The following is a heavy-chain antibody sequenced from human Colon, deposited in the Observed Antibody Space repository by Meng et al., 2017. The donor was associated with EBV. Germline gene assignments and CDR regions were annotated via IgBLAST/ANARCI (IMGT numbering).Heavy chain of an antibody. J-gene: IGHJ5*02. Sequence: QVQLQESGPGLVKPSEALSLTCTVSGSSIGSYYWSWIRQPPGKGLEWIGYIYYSGSTNYNPSLKSRVTISVDTSKNQFSLKLSSVTAADTAVYYCARHFINWFDPWGQGTLVTVSS. CDR1: GSSIGSYY. CDR3: ARHFINWFDP. V-gene: IGHV4-59*08. CDR2: IYYSGST.